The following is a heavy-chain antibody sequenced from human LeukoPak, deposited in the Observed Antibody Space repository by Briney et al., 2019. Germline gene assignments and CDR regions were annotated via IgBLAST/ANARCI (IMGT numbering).Heavy chain of an antibody. D-gene: IGHD6-13*01. CDR3: AVAAGYYYYGMDV. V-gene: IGHV4-34*01. CDR1: GGSFSGYY. Sequence: SETLSLTCAVYGGSFSGYYWSWIRQPPGKGLEWIGEINHSGSTNYNPSLKSRVTISVDTSKKQFSLKLSSVTAADTAVYYCAVAAGYYYYGMDVWGQGTTVTVSS. J-gene: IGHJ6*02. CDR2: INHSGST.